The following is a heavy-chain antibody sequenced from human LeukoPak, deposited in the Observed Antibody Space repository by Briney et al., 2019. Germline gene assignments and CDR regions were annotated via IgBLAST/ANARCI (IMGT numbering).Heavy chain of an antibody. V-gene: IGHV3-7*01. J-gene: IGHJ4*02. Sequence: GGSLRLSCAASGFTFSSYWMSWVRQAPGKGLEWVASIKQDGSEKYYVDSVRGRFTISRDNAKNSLYLQMNSLRTEDTAVYYCARDMEAVAANDYWGQGTLVTVSS. CDR3: ARDMEAVAANDY. D-gene: IGHD6-19*01. CDR1: GFTFSSYW. CDR2: IKQDGSEK.